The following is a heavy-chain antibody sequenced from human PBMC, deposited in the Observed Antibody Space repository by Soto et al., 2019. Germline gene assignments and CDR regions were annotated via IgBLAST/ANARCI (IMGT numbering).Heavy chain of an antibody. J-gene: IGHJ6*02. CDR1: GGSIGSYY. CDR3: ARGHYGMDV. Sequence: SETLSLTCPASGGSIGSYYWTWIRQTPGKGLEWIGYVHYSGYTNYNPSLKSRVTISVESSKNQFSLRLTSVTAADTAVYYCARGHYGMDVWGQGTTVTVSS. CDR2: VHYSGYT. V-gene: IGHV4-59*01.